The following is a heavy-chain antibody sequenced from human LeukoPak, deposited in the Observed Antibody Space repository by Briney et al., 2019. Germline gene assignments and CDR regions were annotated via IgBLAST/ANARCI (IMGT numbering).Heavy chain of an antibody. V-gene: IGHV3-11*01. D-gene: IGHD6-13*01. CDR2: ISGSGDAR. Sequence: GGSLRLSCAASGFKFRDYYMGWIRQAPGKRLEWVSYISGSGDARPYADFVKCRFTVSRNNAIDSLYLQMDSLGAEDTAVYYCARIGTTVAAGTADYWGQGTQVTVSS. CDR1: GFKFRDYY. CDR3: ARIGTTVAAGTADY. J-gene: IGHJ4*02.